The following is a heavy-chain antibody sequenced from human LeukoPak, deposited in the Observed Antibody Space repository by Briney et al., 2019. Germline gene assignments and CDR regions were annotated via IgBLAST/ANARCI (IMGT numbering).Heavy chain of an antibody. CDR1: GYTFPSYY. CDR3: ARDCSGGSRYNWFDP. D-gene: IGHD2-15*01. CDR2: INPSGGST. V-gene: IGHV1-46*01. J-gene: IGHJ5*02. Sequence: GASVKVSCKASGYTFPSYYMYWVRQAPGQGLECMGIINPSGGSTSYAQKFQDRVTMTWDMSTTTVYMELSRLRSDDTAVYYCARDCSGGSRYNWFDPWGQGTLVTVSS.